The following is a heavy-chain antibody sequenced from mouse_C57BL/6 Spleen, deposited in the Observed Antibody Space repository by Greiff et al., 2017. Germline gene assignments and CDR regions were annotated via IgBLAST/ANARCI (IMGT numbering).Heavy chain of an antibody. D-gene: IGHD2-5*01. CDR3: TRMAYYSNYRAYYFDY. CDR2: IDPETGGT. CDR1: GYTFTDYE. Sequence: QVQLQQSGAELVRPGASVTLSCKASGYTFTDYEMHWVKQTPVHGLEWIGAIDPETGGTAYNQKFKGKAILTADKSSSTAYMELRSLTSEDSAVYYCTRMAYYSNYRAYYFDYWGQGTTRTVSS. J-gene: IGHJ2*01. V-gene: IGHV1-15*01.